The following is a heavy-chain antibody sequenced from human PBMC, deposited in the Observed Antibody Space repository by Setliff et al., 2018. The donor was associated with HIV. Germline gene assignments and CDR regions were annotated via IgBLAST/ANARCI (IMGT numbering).Heavy chain of an antibody. CDR2: IIPMYNIP. D-gene: IGHD6-13*01. CDR3: ARDQTGVAAAAFGGGSAWSDEGFDI. CDR1: GGTLSNYD. J-gene: IGHJ3*02. Sequence: SVKVSCKTSGGTLSNYDINWVRQAPGQGLEWMGMIIPMYNIPAYAQKFQGRVTFTEDESTSTAYMELSSLSSDDTAVYYCARDQTGVAAAAFGGGSAWSDEGFDIWGQGTMVTVSS. V-gene: IGHV1-69*13.